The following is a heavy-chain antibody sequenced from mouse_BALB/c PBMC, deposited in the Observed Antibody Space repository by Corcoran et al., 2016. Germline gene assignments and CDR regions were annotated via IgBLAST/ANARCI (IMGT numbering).Heavy chain of an antibody. D-gene: IGHD4-1*01. CDR1: GFNIKDTY. CDR2: LDPANGNT. CDR3: ANWDWYCDV. Sequence: EVKLQQSGAELVKPGASVKLSCTASGFNIKDTYMHWVKQRPEQGLEWIGRLDPANGNTKYDPKFQGKATITAVTSSNSAYLQLSSLTSEDTAVYYCANWDWYCDVWGAGTTVTVSS. V-gene: IGHV14-3*02. J-gene: IGHJ1*01.